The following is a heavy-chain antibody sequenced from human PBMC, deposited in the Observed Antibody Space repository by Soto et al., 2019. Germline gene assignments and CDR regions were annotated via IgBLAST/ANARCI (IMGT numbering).Heavy chain of an antibody. V-gene: IGHV3-11*01. J-gene: IGHJ4*02. D-gene: IGHD1-20*01. CDR3: GRGGTNWSSRRDDY. CDR1: GFTFSDYY. CDR2: IGGSGSHI. Sequence: QVKLEESGGGLVERGGSLRLSCAASGFTFSDYYMTWIRQAPGKGLEWVSYIGGSGSHIYYADSMKGRFTISRDNAKNALYLQMDSLRADDTAVYYCGRGGTNWSSRRDDYWGQGTLVSVSS.